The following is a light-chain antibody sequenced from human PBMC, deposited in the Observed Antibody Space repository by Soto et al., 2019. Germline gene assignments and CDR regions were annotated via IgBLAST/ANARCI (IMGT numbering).Light chain of an antibody. V-gene: IGKV1-5*01. Sequence: DIQITQSPSTLSGSVGDRVTITCRASQTISSWLAWYQQKPGKAPKLLIYDASSLESGVPSRFSGSGSGTEFTLTISSLQPEDFASYYCQQYNSYSTFGQGTKVDIK. CDR2: DAS. CDR1: QTISSW. CDR3: QQYNSYST. J-gene: IGKJ1*01.